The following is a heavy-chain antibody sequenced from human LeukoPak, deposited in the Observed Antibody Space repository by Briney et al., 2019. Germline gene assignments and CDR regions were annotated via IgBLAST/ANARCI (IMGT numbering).Heavy chain of an antibody. D-gene: IGHD2-15*01. Sequence: ASVKVSCTASGYTFTGYYMHWVRQAPGQGLEWMGWINPNSGGTNYAQKFQGRVTMTRDTSISTAYMELSRLRSDDTAVYYCARGYCSGGSCYYGGFGYWGQGTLVTVSS. V-gene: IGHV1-2*02. J-gene: IGHJ4*02. CDR3: ARGYCSGGSCYYGGFGY. CDR1: GYTFTGYY. CDR2: INPNSGGT.